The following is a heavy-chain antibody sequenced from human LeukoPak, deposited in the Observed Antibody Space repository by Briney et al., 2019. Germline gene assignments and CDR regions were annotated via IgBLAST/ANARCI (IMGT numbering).Heavy chain of an antibody. CDR3: AKSGSNAVVGTFDY. Sequence: GSLRLSCAASGFTFSNYAMSWVRQAPGKGLEWVSSISDSGGNTYYADSVKGRFTISRDNSKNTLYLQMNSLRAEDTAVYYCAKSGSNAVVGTFDYWGQGTLVTVSS. J-gene: IGHJ4*02. D-gene: IGHD6-19*01. CDR2: ISDSGGNT. V-gene: IGHV3-23*01. CDR1: GFTFSNYA.